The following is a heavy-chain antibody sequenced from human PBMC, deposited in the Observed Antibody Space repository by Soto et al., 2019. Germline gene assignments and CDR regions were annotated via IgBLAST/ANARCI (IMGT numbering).Heavy chain of an antibody. V-gene: IGHV1-69*04. CDR3: CIVGATIWFDP. CDR1: GGTSRNYV. D-gene: IGHD1-26*01. Sequence: SVKVSCKDSGGTSRNYVISWVRQAPGQGLEWMGRIIPILGIANYAQKFQGRVTITADKSTSTAYMELSSLRSEDTAVYYCCIVGATIWFDPWGQGTLVTVSS. J-gene: IGHJ5*02. CDR2: IIPILGIA.